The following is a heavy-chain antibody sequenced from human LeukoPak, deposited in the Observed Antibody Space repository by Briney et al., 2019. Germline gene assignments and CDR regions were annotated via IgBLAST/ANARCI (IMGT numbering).Heavy chain of an antibody. CDR3: ATGIPYYYGSGSYYNVMGY. V-gene: IGHV1-24*01. CDR1: GYNLTKLS. Sequence: ASVKVSCKVSGYNLTKLSMHCVRQAPGKGLEWMGGFDPEDGETIYAQKFQGRVTMTEDTSTDTAYMELSSLRSEDTAVYYCATGIPYYYGSGSYYNVMGYWGQGTLVTVSS. J-gene: IGHJ4*02. D-gene: IGHD3-10*01. CDR2: FDPEDGET.